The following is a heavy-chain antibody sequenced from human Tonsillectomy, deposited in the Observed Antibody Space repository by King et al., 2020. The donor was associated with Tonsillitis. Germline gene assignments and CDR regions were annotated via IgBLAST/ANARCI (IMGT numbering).Heavy chain of an antibody. V-gene: IGHV3-23*04. J-gene: IGHJ4*02. CDR2: ISGSGGST. CDR1: GFTFSSYV. D-gene: IGHD6-19*01. CDR3: AKTLGIAVAGFYFDY. Sequence: VQLVKSGGGLVQPGGSLRLSCAASGFTFSSYVVSWVRQAPGKGLEWVSTISGSGGSTHYADSVKGRLTISRDNSKNTLYLQMNSLRAEDTAVYYCAKTLGIAVAGFYFDYWGQGTLVTVSS.